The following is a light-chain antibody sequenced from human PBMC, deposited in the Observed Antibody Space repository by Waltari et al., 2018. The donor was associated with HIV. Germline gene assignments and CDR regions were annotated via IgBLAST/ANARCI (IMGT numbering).Light chain of an antibody. CDR2: AAS. CDR1: QTISIY. Sequence: DIQMTQSPSSLSASLGDSIIITCRASQTISIYVNWYQHKPGRAPNLLIYAASSLHSGVPSRFSGSGSGTDFTLTINSLQAEDFATYYCQQSYSGLTFGPGTKV. CDR3: QQSYSGLT. V-gene: IGKV1-39*01. J-gene: IGKJ3*01.